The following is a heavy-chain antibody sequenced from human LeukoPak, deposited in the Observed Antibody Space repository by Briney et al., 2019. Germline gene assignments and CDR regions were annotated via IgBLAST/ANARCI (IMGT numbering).Heavy chain of an antibody. CDR2: IYYSGST. Sequence: SSETLSLTCTVSGGSISSSSYYWGWIRQPPGKGLEWIGSIYYSGSTYYNPSLKSRVTISVDTSKNQFPLKLSSVTAADTAVYYCARPVAGMEYYFDYWGQGTLVTVSS. D-gene: IGHD6-19*01. CDR1: GGSISSSSYY. J-gene: IGHJ4*02. V-gene: IGHV4-39*01. CDR3: ARPVAGMEYYFDY.